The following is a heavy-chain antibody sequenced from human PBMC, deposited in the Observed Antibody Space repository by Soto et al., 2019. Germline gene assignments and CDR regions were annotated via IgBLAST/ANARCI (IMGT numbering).Heavy chain of an antibody. CDR3: TATYGGNTVNL. CDR2: ISPDGRNK. D-gene: IGHD4-17*01. J-gene: IGHJ3*01. V-gene: IGHV3-74*01. Sequence: EVQLEESGGGLVQPGGSLRLSCAASGFTFSRFWMHWVRQAPGKGLVWVSRISPDGRNKVYADSVKGRFTISRDNAKNTIYLQMNSLRAEDSAVYFCTATYGGNTVNLWGQGAMVTVSS. CDR1: GFTFSRFW.